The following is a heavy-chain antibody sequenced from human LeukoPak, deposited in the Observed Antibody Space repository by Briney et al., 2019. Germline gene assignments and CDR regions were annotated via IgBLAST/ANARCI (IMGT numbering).Heavy chain of an antibody. CDR3: ARPDGDYYYGSESYFHY. CDR2: ISSSGTTI. V-gene: IGHV3-48*03. Sequence: GGSLRLSCAASGFTFSSYEMNWVRQAPGKGLEWVSYISSSGTTIYYADSVKGRFTISRDNAKNSLYLQMNSLRAEDTAVYYCARPDGDYYYGSESYFHYWGQGTLVTVSS. J-gene: IGHJ4*02. D-gene: IGHD3-10*01. CDR1: GFTFSSYE.